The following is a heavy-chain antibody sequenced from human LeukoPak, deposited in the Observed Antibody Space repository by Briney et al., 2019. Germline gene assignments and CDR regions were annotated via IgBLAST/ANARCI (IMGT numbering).Heavy chain of an antibody. CDR1: GYTFTGYY. D-gene: IGHD2-8*01. CDR2: INADNGGT. CDR3: ARGHCTNAVCRTFDY. V-gene: IGHV1-2*02. Sequence: ASVKVSCKASGYTFTGYYIHWVRQAPGQGLEWVGWINADNGGTRYAERLQGRVTMTRDTSISTAYMELSRLTSDDTALYYCARGHCTNAVCRTFDYWGQGTLVTVSS. J-gene: IGHJ4*02.